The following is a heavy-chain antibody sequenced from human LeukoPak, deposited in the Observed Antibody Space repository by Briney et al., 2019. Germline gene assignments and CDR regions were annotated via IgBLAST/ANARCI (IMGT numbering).Heavy chain of an antibody. D-gene: IGHD6-13*01. J-gene: IGHJ4*02. Sequence: GRSLRLSCAASGFTFSSYGMHWVRQAPGKGLEWVSYISSSSSYTNYADSVKGRFTISRDNAKNSLYLQMNSLRAEDTAVYYCARDSYSSSWYSSAYYFDYWGQGTLVTVSS. CDR1: GFTFSSYG. V-gene: IGHV3-21*05. CDR3: ARDSYSSSWYSSAYYFDY. CDR2: ISSSSSYT.